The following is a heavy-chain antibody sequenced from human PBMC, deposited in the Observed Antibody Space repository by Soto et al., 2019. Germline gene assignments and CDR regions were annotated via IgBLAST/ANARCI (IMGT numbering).Heavy chain of an antibody. CDR2: ISDSGST. D-gene: IGHD2-2*01. J-gene: IGHJ4*02. V-gene: IGHV3-23*01. CDR3: XXDXXGXXXXRTSCLYSFDY. Sequence: EVQLLESGGGLVQPGGSLRLSCTASGFTFSTYAMSWVRQAPGKGLEWVSTISDSGSTYYADSVKGRFTXSRDXSXNTXXXXXXXXXXXXXXXXXXXXDXXGXXXXRTSCLYSFDYWGQGTXVTVS. CDR1: GFTFSTYA.